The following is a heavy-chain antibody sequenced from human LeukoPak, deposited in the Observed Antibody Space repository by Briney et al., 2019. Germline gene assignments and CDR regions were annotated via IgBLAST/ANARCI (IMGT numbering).Heavy chain of an antibody. J-gene: IGHJ4*02. CDR3: ASQYYDILTGYYSPFDY. CDR2: ISYDGSNK. D-gene: IGHD3-9*01. Sequence: GGSLRLSCAASGFTFSSYAMHWLRQAPGKGLEWVAVISYDGSNKYYADSVKGRFTISRDNSKNTLYLQMNSLRAKDTAVYYCASQYYDILTGYYSPFDYWGQGTLVTVSS. V-gene: IGHV3-30-3*01. CDR1: GFTFSSYA.